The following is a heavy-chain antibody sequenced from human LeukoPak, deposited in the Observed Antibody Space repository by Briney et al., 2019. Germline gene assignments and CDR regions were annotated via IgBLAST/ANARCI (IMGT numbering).Heavy chain of an antibody. D-gene: IGHD4-23*01. CDR3: ARGSYGGGILFDY. V-gene: IGHV1-2*02. CDR1: GYTFTGYY. Sequence: ASVKVSCKASGYTFTGYYMHWVRQAPGQGLEWMGWINPNSGGTNYAQKFQGRVTMTRDTSISTAYMELSSLRSEDTAVYYCARGSYGGGILFDYWGQGTLVTVSS. CDR2: INPNSGGT. J-gene: IGHJ4*02.